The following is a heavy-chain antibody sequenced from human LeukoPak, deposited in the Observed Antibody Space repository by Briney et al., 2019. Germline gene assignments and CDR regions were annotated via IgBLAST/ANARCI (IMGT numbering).Heavy chain of an antibody. Sequence: GASVKVSCKASGYTFTSYGISWVRQAPGQGLEWMGWISTYSGNTNYAQKLQGRVTMTTDTSTSTAYMELRSLRSDDTAVYYCARVWISYGSGSYYPYYYYYYYMDVWGKGTTVTVSS. D-gene: IGHD3-10*01. J-gene: IGHJ6*03. CDR3: ARVWISYGSGSYYPYYYYYYYMDV. V-gene: IGHV1-18*01. CDR2: ISTYSGNT. CDR1: GYTFTSYG.